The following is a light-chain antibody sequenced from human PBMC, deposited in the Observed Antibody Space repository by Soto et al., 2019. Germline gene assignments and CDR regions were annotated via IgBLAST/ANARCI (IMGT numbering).Light chain of an antibody. Sequence: EIVMTQSPATLSVSPGERATLSCRASQSVSSNLAWYQQKRGQAHRLIIYGAYTRATGIKDRFSGSGSGTDFTLTISSLQPEDFATYYCQQSYSTPWTLGHGTKVDIK. CDR1: QSVSSN. J-gene: IGKJ1*01. CDR3: QQSYSTPWT. V-gene: IGKV3-15*01. CDR2: GAY.